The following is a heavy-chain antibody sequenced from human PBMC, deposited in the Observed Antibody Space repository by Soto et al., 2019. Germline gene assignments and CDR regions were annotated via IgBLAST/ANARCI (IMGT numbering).Heavy chain of an antibody. Sequence: QVQLQQWGAGLLKPSETLSLTCAVYGGSFSGYYWSWIRQPPGKGLEWIGEINHSGSTNYNPSLKSRVTISVDTSKNQFSLKLSSVTAADTAVYYCARGNPYRGVVSTATNWFDPWGQGTLVTVSS. CDR1: GGSFSGYY. V-gene: IGHV4-34*01. J-gene: IGHJ5*02. CDR2: INHSGST. CDR3: ARGNPYRGVVSTATNWFDP. D-gene: IGHD4-17*01.